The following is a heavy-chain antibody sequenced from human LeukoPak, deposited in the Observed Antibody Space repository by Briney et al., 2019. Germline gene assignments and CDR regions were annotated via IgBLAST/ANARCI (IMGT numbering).Heavy chain of an antibody. V-gene: IGHV3-48*01. CDR1: GFPLSSYS. Sequence: PGGSLRLSCAASGFPLSSYSINWVRQAPGKGLEWVSYISSSGSAIYYVDSVKGRFTVSRDSAKNSLFLQMSSPRAEDTAVYYCVRVKGSYFDYWGQGALVTVSS. J-gene: IGHJ4*02. CDR2: ISSSGSAI. D-gene: IGHD2-15*01. CDR3: VRVKGSYFDY.